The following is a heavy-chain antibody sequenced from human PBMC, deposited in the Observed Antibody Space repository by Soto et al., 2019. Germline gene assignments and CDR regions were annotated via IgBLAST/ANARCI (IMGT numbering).Heavy chain of an antibody. V-gene: IGHV5-51*01. CDR3: ARIFCSADSCSDPEHFDL. Sequence: PGGSLKLSFQYSEDSFNTHWIVLVLQVPGKGLEWMGLIYPTDSDTKYSPSFQGQVTISADKSINTAHLQWSNLKASDTARYYCARIFCSADSCSDPEHFDLWGQGTMVTVSS. D-gene: IGHD2-15*01. CDR1: EDSFNTHW. J-gene: IGHJ3*01. CDR2: IYPTDSDT.